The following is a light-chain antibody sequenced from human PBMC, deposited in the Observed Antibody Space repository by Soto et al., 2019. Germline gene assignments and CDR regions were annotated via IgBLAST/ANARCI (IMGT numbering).Light chain of an antibody. CDR2: AAS. CDR3: QQDNNWWT. J-gene: IGKJ1*01. Sequence: EIVMTQSPATLSVSPGERATLSCRASQSVNRNLAWYQQKPGQAPVLLIYAASTRATGIPARFSGSGSETAFTLTISSLQSEDFAIYYCQQDNNWWTFGQGTKVEI. V-gene: IGKV3-15*01. CDR1: QSVNRN.